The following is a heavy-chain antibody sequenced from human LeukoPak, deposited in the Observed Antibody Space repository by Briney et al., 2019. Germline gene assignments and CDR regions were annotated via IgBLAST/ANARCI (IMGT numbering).Heavy chain of an antibody. D-gene: IGHD3-10*01. CDR1: GGSISSYY. CDR2: IYYSGST. CDR3: ARLVDYYGSGSYYFDY. Sequence: PSETLSLTCTVSGGSISSYYWSWIQQPPGKGLEWIGYIYYSGSTNYNPSLKSRVTISVDTSKNQFSLKLSSVTAADTAVYYCARLVDYYGSGSYYFDYWGQGTLVTVSS. V-gene: IGHV4-59*08. J-gene: IGHJ4*02.